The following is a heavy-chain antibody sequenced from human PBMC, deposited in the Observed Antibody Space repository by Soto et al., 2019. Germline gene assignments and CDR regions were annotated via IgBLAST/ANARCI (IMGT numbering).Heavy chain of an antibody. J-gene: IGHJ4*02. Sequence: QVQLVESGGGVVQPGRSLRLSCAASGFTFSNYAMHWVRQAPGKGLEWVAVISYDGSNKYYADSVKGRFTISRDNSKNTPYLQMNSLRAEDTAVYYCAREDRDIVVVPAAILPDYWGQGTLVTVSS. V-gene: IGHV3-30-3*01. D-gene: IGHD2-2*02. CDR3: AREDRDIVVVPAAILPDY. CDR1: GFTFSNYA. CDR2: ISYDGSNK.